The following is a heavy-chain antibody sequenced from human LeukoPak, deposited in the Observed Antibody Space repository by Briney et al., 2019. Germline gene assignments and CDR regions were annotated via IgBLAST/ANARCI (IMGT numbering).Heavy chain of an antibody. D-gene: IGHD4-17*01. CDR1: GCYIGSYY. CDR3: AGEGDYGDYSKSFYYMDV. V-gene: IGHV4-4*07. Sequence: PSETLSLTCTVSGCYIGSYYWSWIRQPAGKGLEWIGRIYTSENTDYNPSLKSRVTMSVDMSTSQFSLTLTSVTAADTAVYYCAGEGDYGDYSKSFYYMDVWGKGTAVTVSS. J-gene: IGHJ6*03. CDR2: IYTSENT.